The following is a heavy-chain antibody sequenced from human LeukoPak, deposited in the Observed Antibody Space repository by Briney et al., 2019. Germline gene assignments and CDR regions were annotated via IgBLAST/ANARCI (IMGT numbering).Heavy chain of an antibody. CDR1: GGSISSYY. D-gene: IGHD2-2*01. V-gene: IGHV4-59*01. J-gene: IGHJ3*02. CDR2: IYYSGST. Sequence: SETLSLTCTVSGGSISSYYWSWIRQPPGKGLEWIGYIYYSGSTNYNPSLKSRVTISVDTSKNQFSLKLSSVTAADTAVYYRARGRYCSSTSCYPSDAFDIWGQGTMVTVSS. CDR3: ARGRYCSSTSCYPSDAFDI.